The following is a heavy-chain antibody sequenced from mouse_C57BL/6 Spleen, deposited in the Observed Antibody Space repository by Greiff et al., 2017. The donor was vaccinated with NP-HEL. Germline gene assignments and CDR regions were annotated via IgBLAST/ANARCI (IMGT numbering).Heavy chain of an antibody. D-gene: IGHD6-1*01. J-gene: IGHJ3*01. CDR1: GYTFTSYW. Sequence: QVQLQQPGAELVKPGASVKLSCKASGYTFTSYWMQWVKQRPGQGLEWIGEIDPSDSSTNSNQKFKGKATLPVDTSSSTAYMQLISLTSQDSAVYYGARSPYSAGHVAWFAYWGQGTLVTVSA. CDR3: ARSPYSAGHVAWFAY. CDR2: IDPSDSST. V-gene: IGHV1-50*01.